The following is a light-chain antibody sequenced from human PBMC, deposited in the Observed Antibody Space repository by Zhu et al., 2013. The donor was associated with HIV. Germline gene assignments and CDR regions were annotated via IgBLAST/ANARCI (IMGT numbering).Light chain of an antibody. J-gene: IGKJ4*01. CDR2: GAS. CDR3: QESYSTSLT. V-gene: IGKV1-39*01. Sequence: DVQMTQSPSSLSASVGERVTITCRASQSITKYINWYQQKAGKAPKLLIFGASSLEAGVPSRFSGSGSGTDFTLTINSLQPEDFAVYYCQESYSTSLTFGGGTKVEIK. CDR1: QSITKY.